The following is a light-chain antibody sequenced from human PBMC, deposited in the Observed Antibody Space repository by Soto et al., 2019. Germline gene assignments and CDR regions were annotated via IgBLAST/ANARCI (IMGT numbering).Light chain of an antibody. Sequence: EIVFTQSPATLSLSPGERATLSCRASQSVSSYLAWYQQKPGQAPRLLIYDVSHRATGIPARFSGSGSGTDFTLTISSLEPEDFAVYYCQQRSNWPLTFGGGTKVDIK. CDR2: DVS. CDR3: QQRSNWPLT. CDR1: QSVSSY. J-gene: IGKJ4*01. V-gene: IGKV3-11*01.